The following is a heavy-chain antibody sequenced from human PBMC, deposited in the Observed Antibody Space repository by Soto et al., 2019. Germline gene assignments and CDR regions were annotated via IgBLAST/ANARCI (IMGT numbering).Heavy chain of an antibody. V-gene: IGHV3-48*01. Sequence: EVQLVESGGGLLQPGGSLRLSCAASGFTFSSYSMSWVRQAPGKGLEWLAYISGRSSTIYYADSVKGRLTISRDNAKNSLDLQMSSVRAEDTAVYYCAREYYGSGYYYGMDVWGQGTTVTVSS. CDR2: ISGRSSTI. CDR3: AREYYGSGYYYGMDV. J-gene: IGHJ6*02. CDR1: GFTFSSYS. D-gene: IGHD3-10*01.